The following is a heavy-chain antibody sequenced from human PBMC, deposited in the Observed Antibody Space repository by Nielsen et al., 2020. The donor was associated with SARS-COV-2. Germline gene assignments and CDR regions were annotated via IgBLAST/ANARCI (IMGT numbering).Heavy chain of an antibody. Sequence: ASVKVSCKTSGYTFTYYYIHWVRQAPGQGLEWMGRINPNIGGTDYAQKFQGRLTMTRDASISTAYMELSRLRSDDTAVYYCATSAVAGTPNWFDPWGQGTLVTVSS. J-gene: IGHJ5*02. V-gene: IGHV1-2*06. CDR1: GYTFTYYY. CDR2: INPNIGGT. D-gene: IGHD6-19*01. CDR3: ATSAVAGTPNWFDP.